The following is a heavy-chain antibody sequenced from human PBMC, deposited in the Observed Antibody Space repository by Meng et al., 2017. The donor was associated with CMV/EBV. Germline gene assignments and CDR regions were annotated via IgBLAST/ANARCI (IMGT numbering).Heavy chain of an antibody. J-gene: IGHJ4*02. CDR2: IWYDGSNK. CDR1: GFIFSSYG. CDR3: AKDESGWSSGGFDY. Sequence: GESLKISCAASGFIFSSYGMHWVRQAPGKGLEWVAVIWYDGSNKYYADSVKGRFTISRDNSKNTLYLQMNGLRDEDTAVYYCAKDESGWSSGGFDYWGQGALVTVSS. V-gene: IGHV3-33*06. D-gene: IGHD6-19*01.